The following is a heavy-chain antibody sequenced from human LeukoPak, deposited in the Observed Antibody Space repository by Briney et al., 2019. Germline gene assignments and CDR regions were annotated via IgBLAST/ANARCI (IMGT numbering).Heavy chain of an antibody. V-gene: IGHV4-39*01. J-gene: IGHJ4*02. CDR3: ARPFQDYDKGTFFYFFDF. Sequence: SETLSLACSVSGASVTMGSYYWAWIRQPPGKGLEWIGTFHFSGSTYYNPSLKSRVTISVDTSKNSVSLMLRSVTAADTAVYFCARPFQDYDKGTFFYFFDFWGQGILVTVSS. CDR2: FHFSGST. CDR1: GASVTMGSYY. D-gene: IGHD3-22*01.